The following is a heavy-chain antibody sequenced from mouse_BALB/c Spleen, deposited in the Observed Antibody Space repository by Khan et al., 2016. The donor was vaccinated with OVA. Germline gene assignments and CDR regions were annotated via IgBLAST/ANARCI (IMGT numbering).Heavy chain of an antibody. CDR1: GFSLTYYV. D-gene: IGHD2-4*01. CDR2: IWSVGST. CDR3: ARNYDYDEALAY. Sequence: VQLQESGPGLVQPSQSLSITCTVSGFSLTYYVVHWVRQSPGMGLEWLGVIWSVGSTDYNAAFISRLNISTDNSKSQAFFKMNSLQVNDTAIYYCARNYDYDEALAYWGQGTLVTVSA. V-gene: IGHV2-2*02. J-gene: IGHJ3*01.